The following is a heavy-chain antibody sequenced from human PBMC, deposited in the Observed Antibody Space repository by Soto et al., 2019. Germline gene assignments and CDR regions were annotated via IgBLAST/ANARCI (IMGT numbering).Heavy chain of an antibody. CDR2: VGGSDSDK. Sequence: EVQLLESGGGVVQAGGSLRLSCAASGFTFSAYAMSWVRQAPGKGLQWVSGVGGSDSDKHYADSVRGRFTVSRDNSRNTLFLQMNSLREDDTAVYYCAKDGTPFNGVWDPFDMWGQGTEVIVSS. D-gene: IGHD2-8*01. CDR3: AKDGTPFNGVWDPFDM. J-gene: IGHJ3*02. V-gene: IGHV3-23*01. CDR1: GFTFSAYA.